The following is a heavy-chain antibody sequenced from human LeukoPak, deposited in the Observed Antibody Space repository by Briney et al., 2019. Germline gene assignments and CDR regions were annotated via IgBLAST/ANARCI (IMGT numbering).Heavy chain of an antibody. Sequence: GGSLRLSCAASGFTFTTYDMHWVRQAPGKGLVWVSRINSDGSSTSYADSVKGRFTISRDNAKNTLYLQMNSLRAEDTAVYYCARAPLGLKGAFDIWGQGTMVTVSS. CDR2: INSDGSST. V-gene: IGHV3-74*01. CDR3: ARAPLGLKGAFDI. J-gene: IGHJ3*02. CDR1: GFTFTTYD.